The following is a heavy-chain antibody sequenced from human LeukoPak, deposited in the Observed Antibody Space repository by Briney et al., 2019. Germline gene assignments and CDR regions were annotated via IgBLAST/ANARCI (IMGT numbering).Heavy chain of an antibody. J-gene: IGHJ4*02. CDR2: TYYRSKWYN. CDR3: ARSSGWLDY. V-gene: IGHV6-1*01. CDR1: GDSVSSNSAA. Sequence: SQTLSLTCAISGDSVSSNSAAWNWIRLSPSRGLEWLGRTYYRSKWYNAYTLSVRSRITINPDTSKNQFSLQLNSVTPEDTAVYFCARSSGWLDYWGQGTLVTVSS. D-gene: IGHD6-19*01.